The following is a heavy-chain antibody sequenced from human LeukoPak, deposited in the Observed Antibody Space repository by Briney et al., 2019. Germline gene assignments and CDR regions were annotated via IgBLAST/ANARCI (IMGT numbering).Heavy chain of an antibody. J-gene: IGHJ4*02. D-gene: IGHD1-26*01. V-gene: IGHV3-23*01. CDR1: GFTFSSYG. CDR3: AKDRSGSYSLVSFFDY. Sequence: GGSLRLSCAASGFTFSSYGMSWVRQAPGKGLEWVSAISGSGGSTYYADSVKGRFTISRDNSKNTLYLQMNSLRAEDTAVYYCAKDRSGSYSLVSFFDYWGRGTLVTVSS. CDR2: ISGSGGST.